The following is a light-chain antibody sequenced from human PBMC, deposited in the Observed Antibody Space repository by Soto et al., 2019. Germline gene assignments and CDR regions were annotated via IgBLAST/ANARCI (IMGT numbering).Light chain of an antibody. J-gene: IGKJ3*01. V-gene: IGKV1-39*01. CDR1: QNVKSY. Sequence: DIPMTQSPSSLSASVGDRVTITCRASQNVKSYLNWYQQKPGKAPNLLIYAASNLQSGVPSRFSSSGSGTDFTLTISSLQPEDFATYYCQQSYSTPFTFGPGTKVDIK. CDR3: QQSYSTPFT. CDR2: AAS.